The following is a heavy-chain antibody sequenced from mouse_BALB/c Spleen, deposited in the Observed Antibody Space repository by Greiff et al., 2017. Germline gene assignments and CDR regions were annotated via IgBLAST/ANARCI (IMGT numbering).Heavy chain of an antibody. D-gene: IGHD2-1*01. J-gene: IGHJ2*01. CDR2: IDPANGNT. V-gene: IGHV14-3*02. CDR1: GFNIKDTY. Sequence: EVQLQQSGAELVKPGASVKLSCTASGFNIKDTYMHWVKQRPEQGLEWIGRIDPANGNTKYDPKFQGKATITADTSSNTAYLQLSSLTSEDTAVYYCARGDYGKPLYFDYGGQGTTLTVSS. CDR3: ARGDYGKPLYFDY.